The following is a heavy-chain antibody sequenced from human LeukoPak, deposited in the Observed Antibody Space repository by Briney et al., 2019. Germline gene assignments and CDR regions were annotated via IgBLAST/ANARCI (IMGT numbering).Heavy chain of an antibody. Sequence: PSETLSLTCTVSGGSISSYYWSWIRQPPGKGLEWIGYIYYSGSTNYNPSLKSRVTISVDTSKNQFSLRLSFVTAADTAMYYCARILRYDSTGYYHGGYFDYWGQGTLVTVSS. CDR3: ARILRYDSTGYYHGGYFDY. CDR2: IYYSGST. V-gene: IGHV4-59*12. J-gene: IGHJ4*02. D-gene: IGHD3-22*01. CDR1: GGSISSYY.